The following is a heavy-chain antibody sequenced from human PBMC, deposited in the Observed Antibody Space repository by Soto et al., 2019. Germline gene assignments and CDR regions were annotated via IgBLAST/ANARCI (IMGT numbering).Heavy chain of an antibody. V-gene: IGHV4-39*01. CDR1: DVSSCSSIYY. Sequence: VADVSSCSSIYYRVRNRQPPGKGLEWIGSIYYSGSTYYNPSLKSRVTISVDTSKNQFSLKLSSVTAADTAVYYCARRSDYSYYGMDGWGQGTTVTVSS. J-gene: IGHJ6*02. CDR2: IYYSGST. CDR3: ARRSDYSYYGMDG.